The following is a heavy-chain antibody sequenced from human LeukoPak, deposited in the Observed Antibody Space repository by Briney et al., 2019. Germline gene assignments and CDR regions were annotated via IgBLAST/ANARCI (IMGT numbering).Heavy chain of an antibody. D-gene: IGHD6-19*01. CDR3: ARDRGSGWAQRYYGMDV. Sequence: GGSLRLSCAASGFTFSSYWMSWVRQAPGKGLEWVANIKQDGSEKYYVDSVKGRFTISRDNAKNSLCLQMNSLRAEDTAVYYCARDRGSGWAQRYYGMDVWGQGTTVTVSS. CDR2: IKQDGSEK. V-gene: IGHV3-7*01. CDR1: GFTFSSYW. J-gene: IGHJ6*02.